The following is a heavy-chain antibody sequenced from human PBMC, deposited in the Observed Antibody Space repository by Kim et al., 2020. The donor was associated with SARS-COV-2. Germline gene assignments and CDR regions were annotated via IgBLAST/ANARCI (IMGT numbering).Heavy chain of an antibody. CDR3: ARDGSSGWGAFDI. V-gene: IGHV1-46*01. D-gene: IGHD6-19*01. J-gene: IGHJ3*02. Sequence: YAQKVQSRVNKTRDTSASTVYMELSSLTSEDTAVYYCARDGSSGWGAFDIWGQGTMVTVSS.